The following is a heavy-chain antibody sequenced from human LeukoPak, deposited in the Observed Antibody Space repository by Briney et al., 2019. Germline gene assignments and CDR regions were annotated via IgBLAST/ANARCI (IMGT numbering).Heavy chain of an antibody. J-gene: IGHJ4*02. V-gene: IGHV3-23*01. CDR3: AKPRQYDFWSGSYFDY. Sequence: GGSLRLSCAASGFTFSSYAMSWVRQAPGKGLEWVSAISGSGGSTYYADSVKGRFTISRDNSKNTLYLQMNSLRAEDTAVYYCAKPRQYDFWSGSYFDYWGQGTLVTVSS. CDR1: GFTFSSYA. D-gene: IGHD3-3*01. CDR2: ISGSGGST.